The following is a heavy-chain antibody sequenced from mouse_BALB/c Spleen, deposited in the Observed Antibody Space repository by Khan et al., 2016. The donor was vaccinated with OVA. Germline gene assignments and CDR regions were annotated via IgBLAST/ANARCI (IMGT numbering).Heavy chain of an antibody. CDR3: ARLEDI. V-gene: IGHV2-9*02. CDR1: GFSLTSYG. D-gene: IGHD1-3*01. Sequence: QMQLEVSGPGLVAPSQSLSITCTVLGFSLTSYGVHWVRQPPGKGLEWLGVIWAGGSTNYNSALMSRLSISKDNSKSQVFLKMNSLQTDDTAMYFCARLEDIWGQGTTLTVSS. J-gene: IGHJ2*01. CDR2: IWAGGST.